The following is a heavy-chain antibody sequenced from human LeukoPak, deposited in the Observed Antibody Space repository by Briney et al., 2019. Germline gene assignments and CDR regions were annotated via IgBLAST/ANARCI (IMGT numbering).Heavy chain of an antibody. CDR1: GFTFSSYA. V-gene: IGHV3-64*01. J-gene: IGHJ4*02. CDR3: ARGGFEGALGLPGDY. D-gene: IGHD1-26*01. CDR2: ISSNGGST. Sequence: GGSLRLSCAASGFTFSSYAMHWVRQAPGKGLEYVSAISSNGGSTYYANSVKGRFTISRDNSKNTLYLQMGSLRAEDMAVYYCARGGFEGALGLPGDYWGQGTLVTVSS.